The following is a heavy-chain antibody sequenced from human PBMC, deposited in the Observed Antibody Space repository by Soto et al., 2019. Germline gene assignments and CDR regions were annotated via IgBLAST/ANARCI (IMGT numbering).Heavy chain of an antibody. D-gene: IGHD3-9*01. Sequence: LSLMYTVSDGSISSNSYYWGWIRQPPGKGLEWIGSIYYSGSTYYNPSLKSRVTISVDTSKNQFSLKLSSVTAADTAVYYCARLRPGLTGYEIDYWGQGTLVTVSS. V-gene: IGHV4-39*01. CDR2: IYYSGST. CDR3: ARLRPGLTGYEIDY. CDR1: DGSISSNSYY. J-gene: IGHJ4*02.